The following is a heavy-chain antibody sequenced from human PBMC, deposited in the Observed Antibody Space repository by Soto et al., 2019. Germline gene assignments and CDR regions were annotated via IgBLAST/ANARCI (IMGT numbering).Heavy chain of an antibody. CDR1: GFTFSSYG. D-gene: IGHD3-22*01. V-gene: IGHV3-33*01. CDR3: VGPQGLFDY. CDR2: IWYDGSNK. Sequence: QVQLVESGGGVVQPGRSLRLSCAASGFTFSSYGMHWVRQAPGKGLEWVAVIWYDGSNKYYADSVKGRFTISRDNSKNTLYLQMNSLRAEDTAVYYCVGPQGLFDYWGQGTLVTVSS. J-gene: IGHJ4*02.